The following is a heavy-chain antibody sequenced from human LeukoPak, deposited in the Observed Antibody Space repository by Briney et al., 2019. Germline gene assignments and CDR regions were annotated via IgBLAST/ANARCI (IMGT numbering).Heavy chain of an antibody. D-gene: IGHD2-2*02. J-gene: IGHJ6*04. CDR1: GFTFSSYY. CDR3: ARGLYCSGINCYNGMDV. V-gene: IGHV3-74*01. Sequence: GGSLRLSCAVSGFTFSSYYIHWVRQAAGKGLVWVSRINNDGSSTRYADSVKGRFTISRDNAKNTLYLQMNSLRAEDTAVYYCARGLYCSGINCYNGMDVWGKGTTVTVSS. CDR2: INNDGSST.